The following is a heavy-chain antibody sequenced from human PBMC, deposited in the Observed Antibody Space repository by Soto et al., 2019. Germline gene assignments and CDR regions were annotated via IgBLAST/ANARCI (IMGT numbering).Heavy chain of an antibody. D-gene: IGHD6-6*01. CDR3: AGAARDAFDI. CDR1: GGSISSSSYY. V-gene: IGHV4-39*01. CDR2: IYYSGST. J-gene: IGHJ3*02. Sequence: SETLSLTCTVSGGSISSSSYYWGWIRQPPGKGLEWIGSIYYSGSTYYNPSLKSRFTISVDTSKNQFSLKLSSVTAADTAVYYCAGAARDAFDIWGQGTMVTVSS.